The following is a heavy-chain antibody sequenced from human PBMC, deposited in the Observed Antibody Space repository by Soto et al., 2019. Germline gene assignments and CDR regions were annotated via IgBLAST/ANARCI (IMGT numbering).Heavy chain of an antibody. CDR1: GGSISSYY. D-gene: IGHD3-16*01. V-gene: IGHV4-59*01. Sequence: QVQLQESGPGLVKPSKTLSLTCTVSGGSISSYYWSWIRQPPGKGLEWIGYIYYSGSTNYNPCPKTSATLSAVTSNTHFPQKPSSVSAADTALYYCARAWGRVFDYWGQGTLVTVSS. CDR2: IYYSGST. J-gene: IGHJ4*02. CDR3: ARAWGRVFDY.